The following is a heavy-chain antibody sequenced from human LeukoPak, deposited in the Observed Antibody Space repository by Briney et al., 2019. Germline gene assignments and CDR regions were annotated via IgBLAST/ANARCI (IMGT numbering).Heavy chain of an antibody. D-gene: IGHD1-26*01. J-gene: IGHJ4*02. V-gene: IGHV3-7*01. CDR3: ATFLGATFFDH. Sequence: PGGSLRLSCAASGFTFSRYWMSWVRQAPGMGLQWVANIKQDGSVKTYVDSVKGRFTISRDNAKNSLYLQMNSLRGEDTAVYYCATFLGATFFDHWGQGTLVSVSS. CDR2: IKQDGSVK. CDR1: GFTFSRYW.